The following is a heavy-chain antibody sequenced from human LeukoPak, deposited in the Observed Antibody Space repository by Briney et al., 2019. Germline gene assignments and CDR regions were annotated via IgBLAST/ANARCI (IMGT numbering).Heavy chain of an antibody. CDR1: GYTFTSYG. V-gene: IGHV1-18*01. J-gene: IGHJ4*02. CDR2: ISAYNGNT. D-gene: IGHD6-6*01. Sequence: ASVKVSCKASGYTFTSYGISWVRQAPGQGLEWMGWISAYNGNTNYAQKLQGRVTMTEDTSTDTAYMELSSLRSEDTAVYYCATDLTQKYSSSWRLGAFDYWGQGTLVIVSS. CDR3: ATDLTQKYSSSWRLGAFDY.